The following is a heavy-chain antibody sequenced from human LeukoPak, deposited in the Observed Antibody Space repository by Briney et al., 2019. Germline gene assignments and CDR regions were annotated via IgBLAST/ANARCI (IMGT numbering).Heavy chain of an antibody. CDR2: VSAYSGDT. D-gene: IGHD3-22*01. J-gene: IGHJ6*02. V-gene: IGHV1-18*01. CDR1: GYTFTTYG. CDR3: ARVWYDSGNHLYLYYGLDV. Sequence: GASVKVSCKASGYTFTTYGITWVRQAPGQGLEWMGWVSAYSGDTDYAQSLQGRVTMTTDTSTSTAYMELTTLRSDDTAVYYCARVWYDSGNHLYLYYGLDVWGQGTTVTVSS.